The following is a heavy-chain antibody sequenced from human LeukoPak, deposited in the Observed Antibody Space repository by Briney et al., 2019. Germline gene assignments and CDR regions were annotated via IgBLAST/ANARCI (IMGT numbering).Heavy chain of an antibody. CDR3: ARHGRTASVSAAFDL. CDR1: GYSFTTYW. V-gene: IGHV5-51*01. J-gene: IGHJ3*01. D-gene: IGHD5/OR15-5a*01. CDR2: IYPDDSDT. Sequence: GESLKISCKGSGYSFTTYWIGWVRHMPGIGLEWMGIIYPDDSDTRYSPSFQGQVTISADKSISTAYLQWSSLKASDTAIYYCARHGRTASVSAAFDLWGRGTMVTVSS.